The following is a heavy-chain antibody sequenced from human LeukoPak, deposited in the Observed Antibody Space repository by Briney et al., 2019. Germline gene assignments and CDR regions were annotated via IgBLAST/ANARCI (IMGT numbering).Heavy chain of an antibody. Sequence: ASVKVSFKASGYTFTSYGISWVRQAPGQGLEWMGWIGAYNGNTNYAQKLQGRVTMTTDTSTSTAYMELSSLSSEDTAVYYCARSFDYGDPLDYWGQGTLVTVSS. V-gene: IGHV1-18*01. CDR1: GYTFTSYG. J-gene: IGHJ4*02. D-gene: IGHD4-17*01. CDR3: ARSFDYGDPLDY. CDR2: IGAYNGNT.